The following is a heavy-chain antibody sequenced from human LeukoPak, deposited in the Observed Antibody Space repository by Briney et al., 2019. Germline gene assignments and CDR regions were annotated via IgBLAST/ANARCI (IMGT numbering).Heavy chain of an antibody. J-gene: IGHJ4*02. CDR1: GYTFTSYG. Sequence: ASVKVSCKASGYTFTSYGISWVRQAPGQGLEWMGWISAYNGSTNYAQKLQGRVTMTTDTSTSTAYMELRSLRSDDTAVYYCARDLKPGYYDSSGKLNYFDYWGQGTLVTVSS. CDR3: ARDLKPGYYDSSGKLNYFDY. D-gene: IGHD3-22*01. CDR2: ISAYNGST. V-gene: IGHV1-18*01.